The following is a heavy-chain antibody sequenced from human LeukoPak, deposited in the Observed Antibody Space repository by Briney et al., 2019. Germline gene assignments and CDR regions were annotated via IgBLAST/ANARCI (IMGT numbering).Heavy chain of an antibody. J-gene: IGHJ4*02. CDR3: AREDADSGLFDY. CDR1: GGSISSSNW. CDR2: IYHGGST. V-gene: IGHV4-4*02. Sequence: PSETLSLTCAVSGGSISSSNWWSWVRQPPGKGLEWIGEIYHGGSTNYNPSLKSRVTISVDTSKNQFSLKLSSVTAADTAVYYCAREDADSGLFDYWGQGTLVTVSS. D-gene: IGHD6-19*01.